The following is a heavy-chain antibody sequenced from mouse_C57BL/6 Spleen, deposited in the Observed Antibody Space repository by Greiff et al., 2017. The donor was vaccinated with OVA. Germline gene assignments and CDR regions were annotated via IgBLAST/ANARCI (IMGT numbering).Heavy chain of an antibody. D-gene: IGHD2-5*01. CDR3: ARRDSNYVGAWFAY. J-gene: IGHJ3*01. CDR2: IYPGDGDT. CDR1: GYAFSSYW. V-gene: IGHV1-80*01. Sequence: QVQLQQSGAELVKPGASVKISCKASGYAFSSYWMNWVKQRPGKGLEWIGQIYPGDGDTNYNGKFKGKATLTADKSSSTAYMQLSSLTSEDSAVSVGARRDSNYVGAWFAYWGQGTLVTVSA.